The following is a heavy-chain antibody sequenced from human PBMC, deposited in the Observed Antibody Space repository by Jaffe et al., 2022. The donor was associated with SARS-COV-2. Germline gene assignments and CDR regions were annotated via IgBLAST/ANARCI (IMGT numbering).Heavy chain of an antibody. J-gene: IGHJ6*02. CDR2: IIPILGIA. D-gene: IGHD3-10*01. CDR1: GGTFSSYT. Sequence: QVQLVQSGAEVKKPGSSVKVSCKASGGTFSSYTISWVRQAPGQGLEWMGRIIPILGIANYAQKFQGRVTITADKSTSTAYMELSSLRSEDTAVYYCASRGYYGSGSYYNSQKRNAVYYYGMDVWGQGTTVTVSS. CDR3: ASRGYYGSGSYYNSQKRNAVYYYGMDV. V-gene: IGHV1-69*02.